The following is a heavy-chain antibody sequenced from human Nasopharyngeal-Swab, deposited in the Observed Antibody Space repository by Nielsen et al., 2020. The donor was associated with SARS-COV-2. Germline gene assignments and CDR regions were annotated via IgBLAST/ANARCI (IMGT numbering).Heavy chain of an antibody. CDR3: ARDLEGHIAVAGTLVPHDYYYYYMDV. CDR1: GGSISSSSYY. V-gene: IGHV4-39*02. Sequence: SETLSLTCTVSGGSISSSSYYWGWIRQPPGKGLEWIGSIYYSGSTYYNPSLKSRVTISVDTSKNQFSLQLNSVTPEDTAVYYCARDLEGHIAVAGTLVPHDYYYYYMDVWGKGTTVTVSS. D-gene: IGHD6-19*01. J-gene: IGHJ6*03. CDR2: IYYSGST.